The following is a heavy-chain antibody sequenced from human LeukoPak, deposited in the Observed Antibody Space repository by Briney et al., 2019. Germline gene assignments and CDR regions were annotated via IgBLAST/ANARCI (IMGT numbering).Heavy chain of an antibody. CDR1: GFTFSSYE. CDR3: ASTLRYFDWGFDAFDI. J-gene: IGHJ3*02. Sequence: PGGSLRLSCAASGFTFSSYEMHWVRQAPGKGLEWVSYISSSSSTIYYADSVKGRFTISRDNAKNSLYLQMNSLRAEDTAVYYCASTLRYFDWGFDAFDIWGQGTMVTVSS. V-gene: IGHV3-48*03. CDR2: ISSSSSTI. D-gene: IGHD3-9*01.